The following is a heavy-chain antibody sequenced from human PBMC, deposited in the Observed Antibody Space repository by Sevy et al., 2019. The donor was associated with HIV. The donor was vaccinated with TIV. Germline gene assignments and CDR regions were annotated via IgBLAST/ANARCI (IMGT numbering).Heavy chain of an antibody. J-gene: IGHJ4*02. CDR3: ARELWPGDY. D-gene: IGHD2-21*01. CDR1: GFTFSNYF. Sequence: GGSLRLSCEASGFTFSNYFMGWVRKAPGRGLEWMANINQDGSQKNYVDSVKGRFTISRDNSKNSVSLHMNGLGIDDTAIYYCARELWPGDYWGQGTLVTVSS. CDR2: INQDGSQK. V-gene: IGHV3-7*01.